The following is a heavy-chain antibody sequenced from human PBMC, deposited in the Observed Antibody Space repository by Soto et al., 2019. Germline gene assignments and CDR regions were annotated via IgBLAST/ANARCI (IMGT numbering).Heavy chain of an antibody. CDR2: IYYSGST. D-gene: IGHD2-8*01. CDR1: GGSISSGDYY. Sequence: SETLSLTCTVSGGSISSGDYYWSWIRQPPGKGLEWIGYIYYSGSTYYNPSLKSRVTISVDTSKNQFSLKLSSVTAADTAVYYCARERDCTNGVCHGYYYYGMDVWGQGTTVTVSS. CDR3: ARERDCTNGVCHGYYYYGMDV. V-gene: IGHV4-30-4*01. J-gene: IGHJ6*02.